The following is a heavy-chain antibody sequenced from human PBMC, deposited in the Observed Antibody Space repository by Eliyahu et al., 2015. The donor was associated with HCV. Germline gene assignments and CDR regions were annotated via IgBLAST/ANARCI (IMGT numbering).Heavy chain of an antibody. CDR2: IYPGXSDT. V-gene: IGHV5-51*01. CDR1: GXXFSSYW. J-gene: IGHJ3*02. Sequence: EVQLVQSGAEVKKPGXSLKISCFYXDSGXXFSSYWIGWVRXMXGRGLEWMGIIYPGXSDTRYSPSFQGQVTISVDMSITTAYLRWSSLKASDTAMYYCARHDPLYYDTTTYSAFDIWGQGTMVTVSS. D-gene: IGHD3-22*01. CDR3: ARHDPLYYDTTTYSAFDI.